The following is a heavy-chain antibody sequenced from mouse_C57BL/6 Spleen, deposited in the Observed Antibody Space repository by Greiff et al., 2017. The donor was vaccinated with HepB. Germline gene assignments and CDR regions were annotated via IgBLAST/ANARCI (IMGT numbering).Heavy chain of an antibody. J-gene: IGHJ1*03. CDR2: IDLKSGGT. CDR3: ARVVGGNWPPFDV. V-gene: IGHV1-72*01. D-gene: IGHD2-1*01. Sequence: QVQLQQPGAELVKPGASVKLSCKASGYTFTSYWMHWVKQRPGRGLDSIGRIDLKSGGTKYNEKFKSKATLTVDKPASTAYMQLSSLTSEDSAVYYCARVVGGNWPPFDVWGTGTTVTVSS. CDR1: GYTFTSYW.